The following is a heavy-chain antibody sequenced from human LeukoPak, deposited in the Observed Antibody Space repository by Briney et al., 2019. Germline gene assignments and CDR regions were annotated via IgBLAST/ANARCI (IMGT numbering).Heavy chain of an antibody. V-gene: IGHV1-69*05. CDR2: IIPIFGTA. D-gene: IGHD3-22*01. CDR3: ATGSGMSYYYDSSGYSFDY. J-gene: IGHJ4*02. Sequence: SVKVSCKASGGTFSSYAISWVRQAPGQGLEWMGGIIPIFGTANYAQKFQGRVTITTDEFTSTAYMELSSLRSEDTAVYYCATGSGMSYYYDSSGYSFDYWGQGTLVTVSS. CDR1: GGTFSSYA.